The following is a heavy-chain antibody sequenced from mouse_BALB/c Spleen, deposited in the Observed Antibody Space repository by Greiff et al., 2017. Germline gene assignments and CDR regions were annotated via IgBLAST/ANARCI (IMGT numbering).Heavy chain of an antibody. V-gene: IGHV2-9*02. CDR3: ASQLTGTGLYYAMDY. Sequence: VQLQESGPGLVAPSQSLSITCTVSGFSLTSYGVHWVRQPPGKGLEWLGVIWAGGSTNYNSALMSRLSISKDNSKSQVFLKMNSLQTDDTAMYYCASQLTGTGLYYAMDYWGQGTSVTVSS. J-gene: IGHJ4*01. CDR2: IWAGGST. D-gene: IGHD4-1*01. CDR1: GFSLTSYG.